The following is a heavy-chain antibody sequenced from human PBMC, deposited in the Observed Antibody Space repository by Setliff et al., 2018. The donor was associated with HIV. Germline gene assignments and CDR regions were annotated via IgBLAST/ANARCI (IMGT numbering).Heavy chain of an antibody. CDR1: GESMSGYF. Sequence: SETLSLTCAFYGESMSGYFWTWIRQSPGTGLEWLGEIAHSGGTNYKSSLKSRLTISVDPSRNQFSLRLTSVTVADTAVNYCVRGRDFIVRHLHFTAGGAYDVWGPGTLVTVSS. CDR2: IAHSGGT. J-gene: IGHJ3*01. V-gene: IGHV4-34*01. CDR3: VRGRDFIVRHLHFTAGGAYDV. D-gene: IGHD2-21*01.